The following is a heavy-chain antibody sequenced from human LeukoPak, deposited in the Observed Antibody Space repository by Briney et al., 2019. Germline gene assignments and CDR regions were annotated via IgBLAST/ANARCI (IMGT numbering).Heavy chain of an antibody. CDR2: INHSRST. CDR3: ARRDSGYGIDY. CDR1: GGSFSGYY. V-gene: IGHV4-34*01. J-gene: IGHJ4*02. D-gene: IGHD5-12*01. Sequence: SETLSLTCAVYGGSFSGYYWSWIRQPPGKGLEWIGEINHSRSTNYNPSLKSRVTISVDTSKNQFSLKLSSVTAADTAVYYCARRDSGYGIDYWGQGTLVTVSS.